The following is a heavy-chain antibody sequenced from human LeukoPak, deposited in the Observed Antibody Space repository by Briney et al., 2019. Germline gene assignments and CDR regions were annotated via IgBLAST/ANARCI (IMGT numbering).Heavy chain of an antibody. J-gene: IGHJ6*02. CDR3: ARDPGARSGWYIGNYYYGMDV. Sequence: SETLSLTCTVSGGSISSYYWSWIRQPPGKGLEWIGYTYYSGSTNYNPSLKSRVTISVDTSKNQFPLKLSSVTAADTAVYYCARDPGARSGWYIGNYYYGMDVWGQGTTVTGSS. CDR2: TYYSGST. V-gene: IGHV4-59*01. D-gene: IGHD6-19*01. CDR1: GGSISSYY.